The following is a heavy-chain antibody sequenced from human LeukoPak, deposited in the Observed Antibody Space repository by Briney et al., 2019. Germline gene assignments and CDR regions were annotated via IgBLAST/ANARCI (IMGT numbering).Heavy chain of an antibody. V-gene: IGHV3-48*01. J-gene: IGHJ3*02. CDR2: ISSSSSTI. CDR3: ARDTPAYDAFDI. Sequence: GGSLRLSCAASGFTFSSYSMNWVRQAPGKGLEWVSYISSSSSTIYYADSVKGRFTISRDNAKNSQYLQMNSLRAEDTAVYYCARDTPAYDAFDIWGQGTMVTVSS. CDR1: GFTFSSYS.